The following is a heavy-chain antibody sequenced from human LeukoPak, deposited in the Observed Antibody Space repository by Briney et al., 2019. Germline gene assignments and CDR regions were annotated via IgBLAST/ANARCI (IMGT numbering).Heavy chain of an antibody. J-gene: IGHJ4*02. CDR2: ISSDGTT. D-gene: IGHD6-13*01. CDR3: ARTAAAGPFDY. CDR1: GFTVSSNY. Sequence: GGSLRLSCAASGFTVSSNYMSWVRQAPGKGLEWVSIISSDGTTYYADSVKGRFTISRHNSKNTLYLQMNSLRVEDTAVFYCARTAAAGPFDYWGQGTLVTVSS. V-gene: IGHV3-53*04.